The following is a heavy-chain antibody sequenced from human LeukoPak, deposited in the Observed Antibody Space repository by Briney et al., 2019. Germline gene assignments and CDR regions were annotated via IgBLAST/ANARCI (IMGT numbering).Heavy chain of an antibody. Sequence: GGSLRLSCAASGFTFSSYAMHWVRQTPGKGLEWVAVISYDGRKAYYAVSVMGRFTISRDNSKNTLYLQMNSLRAEDTAVYYCAREGPRGNSQFDYWGQGTLVTVSS. CDR3: AREGPRGNSQFDY. CDR1: GFTFSSYA. D-gene: IGHD4-23*01. CDR2: ISYDGRKA. J-gene: IGHJ4*02. V-gene: IGHV3-30*04.